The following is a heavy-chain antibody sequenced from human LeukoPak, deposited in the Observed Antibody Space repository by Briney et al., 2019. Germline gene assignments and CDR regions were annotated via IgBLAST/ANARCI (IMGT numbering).Heavy chain of an antibody. J-gene: IGHJ3*02. CDR3: VKPYSSSWLDAFDI. D-gene: IGHD6-13*01. CDR1: GFTFSSYE. V-gene: IGHV3-48*03. CDR2: ISSSGSTT. Sequence: PGGSLRLSCAASGFTFSSYEMNWVRQAPGKGLEWVSYISSSGSTTHYADSVKGRFTISRDNSKNTLYLQMSSLRAEDTAVYFCVKPYSSSWLDAFDIWGQGTMVTVSS.